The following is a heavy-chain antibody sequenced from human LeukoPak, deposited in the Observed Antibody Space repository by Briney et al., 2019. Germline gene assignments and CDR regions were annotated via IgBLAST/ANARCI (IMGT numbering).Heavy chain of an antibody. CDR3: ARDNSGYDSGAFDI. CDR1: GYTFTSYD. CDR2: MNPNSGNT. V-gene: IGHV1-8*01. Sequence: GASVKVSCKASGYTFTSYDIHWVRQATGQGLEWMGWMNPNSGNTGYAQKFQGRVTMTRNTSISTAYMELSSLRSEDTAVYYCARDNSGYDSGAFDIWGQGTMVTVSS. D-gene: IGHD5-12*01. J-gene: IGHJ3*02.